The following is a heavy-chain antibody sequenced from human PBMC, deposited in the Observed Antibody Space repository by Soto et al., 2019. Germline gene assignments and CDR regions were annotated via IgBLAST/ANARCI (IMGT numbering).Heavy chain of an antibody. D-gene: IGHD3-10*01. J-gene: IGHJ4*02. CDR2: IIPIFGTA. Sequence: SVKVSCKASGGTFSSYAISWVRQAPGQGLEWMGGIIPIFGTANYAQKFQGRVTITADESTSTAYMELSSLRSEDTAVYYCARVRMVRGVITPAYFDYWGQGTPVTVSS. CDR3: ARVRMVRGVITPAYFDY. V-gene: IGHV1-69*13. CDR1: GGTFSSYA.